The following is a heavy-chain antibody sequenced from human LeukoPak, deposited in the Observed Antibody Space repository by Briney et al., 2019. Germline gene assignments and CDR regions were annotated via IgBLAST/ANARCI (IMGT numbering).Heavy chain of an antibody. J-gene: IGHJ4*02. CDR2: IYYSGST. D-gene: IGHD3-16*02. CDR1: GGSISSGGYY. CDR3: ARGPVHYDYVWGSYRHSRIDY. Sequence: SGTLSLTCTVSGGSISSGGYYWSWIRQHPGKGLEWIGYIYYSGSTYYNPSLKSRVTISVDTSKNQFSLKLSSVTAADTAVYYCARGPVHYDYVWGSYRHSRIDYWGQGTLVTVSS. V-gene: IGHV4-31*03.